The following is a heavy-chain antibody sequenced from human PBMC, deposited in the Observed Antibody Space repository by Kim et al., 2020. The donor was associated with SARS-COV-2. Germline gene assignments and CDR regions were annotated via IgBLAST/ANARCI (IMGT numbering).Heavy chain of an antibody. V-gene: IGHV3-33*06. CDR3: VKDRGGSAYYFDY. Sequence: GGSLRLSCAASGFTFSTYAMHWVRQAPGKGLEWVALIWYDGSEKYYADSVKGRFTISRDNSENTLSLQSNSLRAEDTAVYYCVKDRGGSAYYFDYWGQGTLVTVSS. CDR2: IWYDGSEK. J-gene: IGHJ4*02. CDR1: GFTFSTYA. D-gene: IGHD3-16*01.